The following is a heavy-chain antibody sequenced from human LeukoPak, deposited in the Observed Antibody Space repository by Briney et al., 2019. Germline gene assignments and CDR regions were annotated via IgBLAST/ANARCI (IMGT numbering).Heavy chain of an antibody. CDR2: IWYDGSNK. J-gene: IGHJ4*02. CDR3: ATVSEY. CDR1: GFTFSNYG. D-gene: IGHD1-1*01. V-gene: IGHV3-33*03. Sequence: GRSLRLSCAASGFTFSNYGMHWVRQAPGKGLEWVAVIWYDGSNKYYADSVKGRFTISRDNAKNTVYLQMNGLRAEDTTVYYCATVSEYWGQGTLVTVSS.